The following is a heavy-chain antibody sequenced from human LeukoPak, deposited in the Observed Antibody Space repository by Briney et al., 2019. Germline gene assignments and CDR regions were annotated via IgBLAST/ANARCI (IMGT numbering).Heavy chain of an antibody. V-gene: IGHV3-21*01. CDR3: ARMEASCDAFDI. CDR2: ISSSSSYI. D-gene: IGHD3-3*01. Sequence: PGGSLRLSCAASGFTFSSYSMNWVRQAPGKGLEWVSSISSSSSYIYYADSVKGRFTISRDNAKNSLYPQMNSLRAEDTAVYYCARMEASCDAFDIWGQGTMVTVSS. CDR1: GFTFSSYS. J-gene: IGHJ3*02.